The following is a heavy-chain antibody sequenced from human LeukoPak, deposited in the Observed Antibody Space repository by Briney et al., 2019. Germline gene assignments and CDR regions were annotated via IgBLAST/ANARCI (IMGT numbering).Heavy chain of an antibody. Sequence: GGSLRLSCAASGFTFSSYTMKWVRQAPGKGLEWVSSISSRSSYIYYADSVKGRFAISRDNAESSLYLQMNSLRAEDTAVYYCARNTWFGEGIDAFDIWGQGTMVTVSS. CDR2: ISSRSSYI. J-gene: IGHJ3*02. D-gene: IGHD3-10*01. V-gene: IGHV3-21*01. CDR1: GFTFSSYT. CDR3: ARNTWFGEGIDAFDI.